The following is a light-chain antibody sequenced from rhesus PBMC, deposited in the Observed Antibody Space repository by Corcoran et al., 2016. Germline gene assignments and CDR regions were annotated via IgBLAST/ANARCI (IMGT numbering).Light chain of an antibody. J-gene: IGKJ3*01. CDR3: QRHNSLPFT. V-gene: IGKV1S14*01. CDR1: QAIGNY. CDR2: YAS. Sequence: DIQMTQSPSSLSASVGDTVTLTCRASQAIGNYVAWYQQKPGKAPRALIYYASNLERGVPARFSGSGSGTDFTLTIRSLQTEDFATYYCQRHNSLPFTFGPGTKLDSK.